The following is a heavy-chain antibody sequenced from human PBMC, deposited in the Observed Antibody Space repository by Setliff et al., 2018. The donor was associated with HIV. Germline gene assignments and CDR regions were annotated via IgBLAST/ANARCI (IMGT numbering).Heavy chain of an antibody. CDR3: ASGYGSGSYPGD. J-gene: IGHJ4*02. Sequence: PSETLSLTCTVSGYSIKSGYYWGWIRQPPGRGLEWIGSVYYSGTTYYNPSLESRVTISVDTSKNQFSLKLSSVTAADTAVYYCASGYGSGSYPGDWGQGTQVTVSS. V-gene: IGHV4-38-2*02. CDR1: GYSIKSGYY. CDR2: VYYSGTT. D-gene: IGHD3-10*01.